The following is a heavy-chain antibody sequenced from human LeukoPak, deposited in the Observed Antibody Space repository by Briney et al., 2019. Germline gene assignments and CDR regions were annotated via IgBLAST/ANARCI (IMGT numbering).Heavy chain of an antibody. CDR3: ARASDQQLVSDQPFWDY. V-gene: IGHV3-7*01. CDR2: IKQDGSEK. CDR1: GFTFSSYW. J-gene: IGHJ4*02. Sequence: GGSLRLSCAASGFTFSSYWMSWVRQAPGKGLEWVANIKQDGSEKYYVDSVKGRFTISRDNAKNSLYPQMNSLRAEDTAVYYCARASDQQLVSDQPFWDYWGQGTLVTVSS. D-gene: IGHD6-13*01.